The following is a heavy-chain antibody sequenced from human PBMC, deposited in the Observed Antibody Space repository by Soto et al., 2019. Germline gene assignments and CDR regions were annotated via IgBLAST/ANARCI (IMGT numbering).Heavy chain of an antibody. CDR2: IYYSGST. CDR3: ARGYYDYVWGSYRGWFDP. J-gene: IGHJ5*02. CDR1: GGSISSYY. Sequence: PSETLSLTCTVSGGSISSYYWSWIRQPPGKGLEWIGYIYYSGSTNYNPSLKSRVNISVDTSKNRFSLKLSSVTAADTAVYYCARGYYDYVWGSYRGWFDPWGQGTLVTVSS. D-gene: IGHD3-16*02. V-gene: IGHV4-59*01.